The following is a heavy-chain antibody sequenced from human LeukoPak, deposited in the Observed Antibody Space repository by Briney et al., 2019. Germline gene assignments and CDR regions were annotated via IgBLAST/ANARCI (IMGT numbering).Heavy chain of an antibody. Sequence: GGSLRLSCAASGFTFSSYAMSWVRQAPGRGLEWVSYISGSSSSSDGGAIQYTDSVKGRFTISRDNDKNSLYLQMNSLRDEDTALYYCAREDQPRGTFDYWGQGILVTVSS. V-gene: IGHV3-48*02. CDR1: GFTFSSYA. CDR3: AREDQPRGTFDY. J-gene: IGHJ4*02. D-gene: IGHD2-15*01. CDR2: ISGSSSSSDGGAI.